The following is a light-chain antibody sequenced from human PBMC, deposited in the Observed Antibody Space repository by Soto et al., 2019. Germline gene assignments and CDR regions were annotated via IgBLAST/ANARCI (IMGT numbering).Light chain of an antibody. CDR3: QQYNSYWVT. CDR1: QSISSW. V-gene: IGKV1-5*01. J-gene: IGKJ2*01. Sequence: DIPMTQSPSTLSASVGARVTITCRASQSISSWLAWYQQKPWKAPKLLIYDASSLESGVPSRFSGSGSGKEFTLNIMRLPADDFGTYFFQQYNSYWVTFGQGTKLEIK. CDR2: DAS.